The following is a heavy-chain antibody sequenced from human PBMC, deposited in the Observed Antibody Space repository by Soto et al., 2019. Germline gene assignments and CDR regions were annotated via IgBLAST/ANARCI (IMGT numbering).Heavy chain of an antibody. V-gene: IGHV4-38-2*01. CDR2: IYHSGST. J-gene: IGHJ6*02. CDR1: GYSISSGYY. Sequence: SETLSLTCAVSGYSISSGYYWGWIRQPPGKGLEWIGSIYHSGSTYYNPSLKSRVTISVDTSKNQFSLKLSSVTAADTAVYYCAGGRGMDVWRQGTTVTVSS. D-gene: IGHD3-16*01. CDR3: AGGRGMDV.